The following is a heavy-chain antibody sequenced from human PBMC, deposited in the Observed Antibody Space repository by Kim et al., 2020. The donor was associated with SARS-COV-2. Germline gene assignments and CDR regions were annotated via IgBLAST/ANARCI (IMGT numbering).Heavy chain of an antibody. CDR2: ISSASGTI. CDR3: ASDFSRAGPYAKRGEY. V-gene: IGHV3-48*02. CDR1: GFIFSSYS. D-gene: IGHD2-8*01. J-gene: IGHJ4*02. Sequence: GGSLRLSCAASGFIFSSYSMNWVRQVPGKGLECISYISSASGTIYYADSVNGRFTISRDNAKKSLYLQMDSLRDEDTAVYYCASDFSRAGPYAKRGEYWGQGTLVTVSS.